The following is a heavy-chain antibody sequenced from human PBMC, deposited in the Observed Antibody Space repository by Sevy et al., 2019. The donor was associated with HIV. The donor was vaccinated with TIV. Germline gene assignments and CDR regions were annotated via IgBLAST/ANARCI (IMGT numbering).Heavy chain of an antibody. CDR3: ARLSACGSDCCCYDF. J-gene: IGHJ4*02. CDR2: INPSGGSP. Sequence: ASVKVSCKASGYSFTSYEIHWVRQAPGQGLEWMGIINPSGGSPSYAQKFQDRVTMIRDTSTSTVYMELSSLRSEDTAVYFCARLSACGSDCCCYDFWGQGTLVTVSS. CDR1: GYSFTSYE. D-gene: IGHD2-21*02. V-gene: IGHV1-46*01.